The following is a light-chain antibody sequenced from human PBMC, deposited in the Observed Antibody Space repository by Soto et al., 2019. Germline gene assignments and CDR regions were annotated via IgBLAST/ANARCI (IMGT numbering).Light chain of an antibody. CDR3: QQYNDWPPV. V-gene: IGKV3-15*01. CDR2: GGS. Sequence: EIVLTQSPATLSLSPGERATLSCRASQSVSSYLAWYQQKPGQAPRLLIYGGSTRATGIPARFSGSGSGTEFTLSISSLQSEDFALYSCQQYNDWPPVFGQGTRLEIK. CDR1: QSVSSY. J-gene: IGKJ5*01.